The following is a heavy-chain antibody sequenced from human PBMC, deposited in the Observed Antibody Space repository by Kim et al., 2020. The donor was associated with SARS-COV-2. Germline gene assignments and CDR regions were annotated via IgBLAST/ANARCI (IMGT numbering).Heavy chain of an antibody. Sequence: SETLSLTCTVSGGSISSYYWSWIRQPPGKGLEWIGYIYYSGSTNYNPSLKSRVTISVDTSKNQFSLKLSSVTAADTAVYYCARAPSRRYYYYGMDVWGQGTTVTVSS. CDR1: GGSISSYY. V-gene: IGHV4-59*13. D-gene: IGHD2-2*01. CDR2: IYYSGST. J-gene: IGHJ6*02. CDR3: ARAPSRRYYYYGMDV.